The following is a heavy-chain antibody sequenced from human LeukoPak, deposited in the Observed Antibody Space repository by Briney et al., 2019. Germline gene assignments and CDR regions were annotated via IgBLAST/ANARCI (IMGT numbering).Heavy chain of an antibody. Sequence: ASVKVSCKASVYTFTSYDINGVRQATGQGLEWMGLMNPNRCNTGYAHKFQGRVTMTRNTSISTAYMEMDRLRSGGTAVYYCARGHYYDSRGYYYVSAFDIWGQGTMVTVSS. CDR3: ARGHYYDSRGYYYVSAFDI. CDR1: VYTFTSYD. D-gene: IGHD3-22*01. V-gene: IGHV1-8*01. J-gene: IGHJ3*02. CDR2: MNPNRCNT.